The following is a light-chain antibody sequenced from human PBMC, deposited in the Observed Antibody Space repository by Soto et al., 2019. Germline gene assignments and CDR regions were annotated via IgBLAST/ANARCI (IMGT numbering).Light chain of an antibody. J-gene: IGLJ2*01. CDR3: QVWDGSSDHVL. CDR2: DDS. Sequence: SYELTQPPSVSVAPGKTATIPCGGNNIGSKSVHWYQQKPGQAPVLVIYDDSNRPSGIPERFSGSSSGNSATLTISRVEAGDEADFYCQVWDGSSDHVLFGGGTKVTVL. V-gene: IGLV3-21*04. CDR1: NIGSKS.